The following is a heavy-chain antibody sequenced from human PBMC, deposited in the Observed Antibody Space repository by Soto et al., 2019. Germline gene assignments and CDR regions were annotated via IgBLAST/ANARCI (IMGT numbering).Heavy chain of an antibody. V-gene: IGHV4-59*01. J-gene: IGHJ3*02. CDR3: ARTDYYYDISGYAPDAFDI. Sequence: SETLSLTCTVSGGSISSYYWSWIRQPPGKGLEWIGYIYYSGSTNYNPSLKSRVTISVDTSKNQFSLKLSSVTAADTAVYYCARTDYYYDISGYAPDAFDIWGRVTMVTVSS. CDR2: IYYSGST. D-gene: IGHD3-22*01. CDR1: GGSISSYY.